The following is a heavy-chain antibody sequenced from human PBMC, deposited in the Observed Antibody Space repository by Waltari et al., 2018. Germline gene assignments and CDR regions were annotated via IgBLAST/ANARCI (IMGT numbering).Heavy chain of an antibody. V-gene: IGHV3-53*01. CDR1: GFSVSNKY. Sequence: EVQLVESGGGLIQPGGSLRLSCAASGFSVSNKYTSWVRQAPGKGLEWVSVMFVDGRTNYADSVKGRFTISRDNSKNIVGLQMNSLRVEDTAVYYCVTFAVTAPGSLDYWGRGALVTVSS. CDR2: MFVDGRT. J-gene: IGHJ4*02. CDR3: VTFAVTAPGSLDY. D-gene: IGHD6-13*01.